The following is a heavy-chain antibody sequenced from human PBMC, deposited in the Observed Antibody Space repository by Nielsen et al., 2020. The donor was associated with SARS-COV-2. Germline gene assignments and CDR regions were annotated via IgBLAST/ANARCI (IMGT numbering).Heavy chain of an antibody. CDR2: INSDGSST. D-gene: IGHD3-16*01. J-gene: IGHJ4*02. CDR1: AFTFSTYW. V-gene: IGHV3-74*01. Sequence: GDSLKISCAASAFTFSTYWMHWVRQAPGKGLVWVSRINSDGSSTSYADSVKGRFTISRDNAKNTLYLQMNSLRAEDTAVYYCVRGLQVPNGLAHRWGQGTLVTVSS. CDR3: VRGLQVPNGLAHR.